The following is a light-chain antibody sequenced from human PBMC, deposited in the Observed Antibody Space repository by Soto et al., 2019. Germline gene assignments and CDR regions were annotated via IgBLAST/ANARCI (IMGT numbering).Light chain of an antibody. CDR2: GAS. J-gene: IGKJ1*01. CDR1: QSVSRN. V-gene: IGKV3-15*01. Sequence: EIVMTQSPATLSVSPGERVTLSCGASQSVSRNLAWYQQTPGQAPRLLIYGASTRATGIPARFSGSGSGTEFTLTISSLQSEDFAVYYCQQYNNWLTFGQGTKVEIK. CDR3: QQYNNWLT.